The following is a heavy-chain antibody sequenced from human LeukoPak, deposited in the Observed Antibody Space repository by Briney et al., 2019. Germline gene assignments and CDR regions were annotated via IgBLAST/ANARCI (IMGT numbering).Heavy chain of an antibody. V-gene: IGHV1-58*02. Sequence: ASVKVSCKASGFTFTSSAMQWVRQARGQRLEWIGWIVVGSGNTNYAQKFQERVTITRDMSTSTAYMELSSLRSEDTAVYYCARGYGSGSYHFDYWGQGTLVTVSS. D-gene: IGHD3-10*01. J-gene: IGHJ4*02. CDR1: GFTFTSSA. CDR3: ARGYGSGSYHFDY. CDR2: IVVGSGNT.